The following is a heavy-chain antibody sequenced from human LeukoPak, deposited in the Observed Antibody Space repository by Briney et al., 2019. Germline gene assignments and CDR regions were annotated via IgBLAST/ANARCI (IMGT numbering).Heavy chain of an antibody. J-gene: IGHJ6*03. V-gene: IGHV5-51*01. CDR2: IYPDDSDT. Sequence: RGESLKISCKGSGYTFSSYWIGWVRQMPGKGLEWMGIIYPDDSDTRYSPSFQGQVTISADKSTITAHLQWSSLKASDTAMYYCARLAYCSNDVCYSNYYASMDVWGKGTTVTVSS. CDR3: ARLAYCSNDVCYSNYYASMDV. CDR1: GYTFSSYW. D-gene: IGHD2-8*01.